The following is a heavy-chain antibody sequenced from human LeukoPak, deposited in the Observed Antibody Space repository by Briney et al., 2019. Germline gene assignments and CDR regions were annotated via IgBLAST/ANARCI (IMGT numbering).Heavy chain of an antibody. J-gene: IGHJ6*04. CDR3: AKDGGNYYDTAGNHLMRSYMDV. D-gene: IGHD3-22*01. V-gene: IGHV3-23*01. CDR2: ISGSGDST. Sequence: PGGSLRLSCVASGFTLRSYVMNWVRQTPGKGLEWVSSISGSGDSTFYADSVKGRFTISRDNSKNTLYLQMNSLRAEDTAVYYCAKDGGNYYDTAGNHLMRSYMDVWGKGTTVTVSS. CDR1: GFTLRSYV.